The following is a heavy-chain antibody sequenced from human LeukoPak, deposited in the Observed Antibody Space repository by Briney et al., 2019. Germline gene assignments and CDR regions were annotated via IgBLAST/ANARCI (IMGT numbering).Heavy chain of an antibody. CDR2: IHHSGST. CDR1: GYSISNRNW. Sequence: PSETLSLTCAVSGYSISNRNWLSWARQPPGKGLEWIGEIHHSGSTNYNPSLKSRVTMSVDKSKNQVSLKLNSVTAADTALYYCSTDFSTDAFDLWGQGTLVIVPS. V-gene: IGHV4-4*02. J-gene: IGHJ3*01. CDR3: STDFSTDAFDL. D-gene: IGHD3-3*01.